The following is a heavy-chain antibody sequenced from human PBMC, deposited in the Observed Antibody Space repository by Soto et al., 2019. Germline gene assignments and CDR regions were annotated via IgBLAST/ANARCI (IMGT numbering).Heavy chain of an antibody. J-gene: IGHJ4*02. D-gene: IGHD3-3*01. CDR3: AREWVDDFWSGYINI. CDR1: GFTFSSYA. V-gene: IGHV3-30-3*01. Sequence: GGSLRLSCAASGFTFSSYAMHWVRQAPGKGLEWVAVISYDGSNKYYADSVKGRFTISRDNSKNTLYLQMNSLRAEDTAVYYCAREWVDDFWSGYINIWGQGTLVTVSS. CDR2: ISYDGSNK.